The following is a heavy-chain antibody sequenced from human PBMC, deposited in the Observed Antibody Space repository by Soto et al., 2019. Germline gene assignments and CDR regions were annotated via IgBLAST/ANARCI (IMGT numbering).Heavy chain of an antibody. D-gene: IGHD1-1*01. CDR2: ISSSSSYI. V-gene: IGHV3-21*01. J-gene: IGHJ4*02. CDR1: GFTFSSYS. Sequence: PGGSLRLSCAASGFTFSSYSMNWVRQAPGKGLEWVSSISSSSSYIYYADSVKGRFTISRDNAKNSLYLQMNSLRAEDTAVHYCPGEPHMYNWNGGDTPLYWGQGTLVTVSS. CDR3: PGEPHMYNWNGGDTPLY.